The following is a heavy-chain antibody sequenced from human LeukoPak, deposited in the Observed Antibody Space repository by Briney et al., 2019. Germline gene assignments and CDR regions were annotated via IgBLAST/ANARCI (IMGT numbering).Heavy chain of an antibody. D-gene: IGHD2-2*01. CDR3: AKEGSSYYYYYGMDV. Sequence: GGSLRLSCAASGFTFSSYAMSWVRQAPGKGLEWVSSISGSGGSTYYADSVKGRFTISRDNSKNTLYLQMNSLRAEDTAVYYCAKEGSSYYYYYGMDVWGQGTTVTVSS. J-gene: IGHJ6*02. CDR2: ISGSGGST. V-gene: IGHV3-23*01. CDR1: GFTFSSYA.